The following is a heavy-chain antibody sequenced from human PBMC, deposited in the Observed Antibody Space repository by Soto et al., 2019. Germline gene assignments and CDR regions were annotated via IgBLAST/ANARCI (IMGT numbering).Heavy chain of an antibody. CDR3: ARDQSPTTVTTREYYYYGMDV. CDR2: IGTAGDT. Sequence: GGSLRLSCAASGFTFSSYDMHWVRQATGKGLEWVSAIGTAGDTYYPGSVKGRFTISRENAKNSLYLQMNSLRAEDTAVYYCARDQSPTTVTTREYYYYGMDVWGQGTTVTVSS. D-gene: IGHD4-17*01. CDR1: GFTFSSYD. V-gene: IGHV3-13*01. J-gene: IGHJ6*02.